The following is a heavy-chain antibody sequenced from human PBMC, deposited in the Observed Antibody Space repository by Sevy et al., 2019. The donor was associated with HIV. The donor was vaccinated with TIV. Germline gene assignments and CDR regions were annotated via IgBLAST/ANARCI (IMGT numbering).Heavy chain of an antibody. Sequence: SETLSLTCTVSGGSISSSSYYWAWIRQPPGKGLEWIGSIYYSGSTYYNPSLKSRVTISVDTSKNQFSLKVTSVTAADTAVYYCARQGWSVVVVAASGNGLDVWGQGTTATVSS. CDR1: GGSISSSSYY. V-gene: IGHV4-39*01. J-gene: IGHJ6*02. CDR3: ARQGWSVVVVAASGNGLDV. CDR2: IYYSGST. D-gene: IGHD2-15*01.